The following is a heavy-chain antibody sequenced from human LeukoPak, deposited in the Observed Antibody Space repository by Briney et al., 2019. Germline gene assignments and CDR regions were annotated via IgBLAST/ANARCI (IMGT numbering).Heavy chain of an antibody. Sequence: GGSLRLSCATSGFTFSGFAMRWVRQAPGKGLEWVSSTSGSGRDTYYADSVKGRFTISRDNSKNTLYLQMNSLTAEDTALYYCARRSPEYNYDYWGQGTLVTVSS. D-gene: IGHD6-6*01. J-gene: IGHJ4*02. CDR2: TSGSGRDT. CDR1: GFTFSGFA. CDR3: ARRSPEYNYDY. V-gene: IGHV3-23*01.